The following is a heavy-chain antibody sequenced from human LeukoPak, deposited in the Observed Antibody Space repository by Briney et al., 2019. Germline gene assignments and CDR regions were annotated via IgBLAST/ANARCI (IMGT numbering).Heavy chain of an antibody. CDR1: GFTFSGYW. Sequence: GGSLRLSCAASGFTFSGYWMSWVRQAPGKGLEWVANIKQDGSEKYYVDSVKGRFTISRDNAKNSLYLQMNSLRTDDTAVYYCARKGLPDHWGQGTLVTVSS. J-gene: IGHJ4*02. CDR2: IKQDGSEK. V-gene: IGHV3-7*01. CDR3: ARKGLPDH.